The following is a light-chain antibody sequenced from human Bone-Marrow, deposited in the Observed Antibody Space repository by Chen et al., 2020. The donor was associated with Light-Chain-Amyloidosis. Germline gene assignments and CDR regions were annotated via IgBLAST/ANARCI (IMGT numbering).Light chain of an antibody. CDR3: QVWDRGSDRPV. Sequence: SYVLTPPSSVSLAPGQTATIACGGNNIGSTSVHWYQQTPGQAPLLVVYDDSDRPSGIPERLSGSNSGNTATLTISRVEAGDEADYYCQVWDRGSDRPVFGGGTKLTVL. J-gene: IGLJ3*02. CDR1: NIGSTS. V-gene: IGLV3-21*02. CDR2: DDS.